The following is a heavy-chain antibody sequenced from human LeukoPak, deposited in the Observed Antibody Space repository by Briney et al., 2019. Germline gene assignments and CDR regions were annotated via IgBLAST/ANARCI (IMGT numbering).Heavy chain of an antibody. CDR2: ISGSGGST. Sequence: HPGGSLRLSCAASEFTFSTYGMSWVRQAPGKGLEWVSTISGSGGSTYYADSVKGRFTISRDNPKNTLYLQMNSLRAEDTAVYYCARSVRRDWLDPWGQGTLVTVSS. J-gene: IGHJ5*02. D-gene: IGHD5-24*01. V-gene: IGHV3-23*01. CDR1: EFTFSTYG. CDR3: ARSVRRDWLDP.